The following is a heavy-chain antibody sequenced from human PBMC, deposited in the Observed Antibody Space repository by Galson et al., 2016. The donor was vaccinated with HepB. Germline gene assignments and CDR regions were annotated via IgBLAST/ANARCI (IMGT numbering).Heavy chain of an antibody. D-gene: IGHD1-26*01. V-gene: IGHV3-74*01. J-gene: IGHJ4*02. CDR3: ASQWDLDY. Sequence: SLRLSCAASGFNFSDYWMHWVRQAPGKGLVWVSRISIDGSSTNYADSVKGRFTISRDNAKNTVYLQMNSLTVDDTAVYYCASQWDLDYWGQGTLVTVSS. CDR1: GFNFSDYW. CDR2: ISIDGSST.